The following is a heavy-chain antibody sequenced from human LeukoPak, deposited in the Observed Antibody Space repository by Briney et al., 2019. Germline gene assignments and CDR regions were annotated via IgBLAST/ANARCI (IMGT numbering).Heavy chain of an antibody. V-gene: IGHV3-23*01. D-gene: IGHD5-18*01. CDR1: GFTFSSYA. CDR3: AKDGSRVRGYSYGYFDY. Sequence: GGSLRLSCAASGFTFSSYAMSWVRQAPGKGLEWVSAISGSGGSTCYADSVKGRFTISRDNSKNTLYLQMNSLRAEDTAVYYCAKDGSRVRGYSYGYFDYWGQGTLVTVSS. J-gene: IGHJ4*02. CDR2: ISGSGGST.